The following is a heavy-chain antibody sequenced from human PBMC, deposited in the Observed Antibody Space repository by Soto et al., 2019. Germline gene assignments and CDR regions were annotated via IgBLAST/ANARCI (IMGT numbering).Heavy chain of an antibody. J-gene: IGHJ5*02. CDR3: ARALPVAKGGFDP. V-gene: IGHV3-53*02. CDR2: IYTAGGT. CDR1: GFTVSNPY. Sequence: EVQLVETGGGLIQPGGSLRLSCAASGFTVSNPYMTWVRQPPGKGLECVSVIYTAGGTNYADSVKGRFIISRDNSKNTLYLQMNSLRAEDTAVYYCARALPVAKGGFDPWGQATLVTVSS. D-gene: IGHD2-2*01.